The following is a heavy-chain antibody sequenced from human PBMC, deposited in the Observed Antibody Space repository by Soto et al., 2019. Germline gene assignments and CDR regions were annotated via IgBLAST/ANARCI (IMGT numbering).Heavy chain of an antibody. J-gene: IGHJ6*02. V-gene: IGHV4-4*07. CDR3: ARDDFGSAGMDV. D-gene: IGHD3-10*01. CDR2: IYPSGTT. Sequence: SETLSLTCTVSGDSFSNSYWSWIRQPAGKGLEWIGRIYPSGTTNYNPSLKSRLTLSRDTSKNQFSLSLRSVTAADTAVYFCARDDFGSAGMDVWGQGTTVTVSS. CDR1: GDSFSNSY.